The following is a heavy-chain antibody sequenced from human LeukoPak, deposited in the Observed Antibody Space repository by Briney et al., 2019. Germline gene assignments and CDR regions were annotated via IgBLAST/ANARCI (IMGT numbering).Heavy chain of an antibody. V-gene: IGHV4-31*03. CDR1: GGSISSGGYY. CDR3: ARAPRDRGYCGATSCFEYMDV. Sequence: PSETLSLTCTVSGGSISSGGYYWCWIRQHPGKGLEWIGYIYYSGSTYYNPSLKSRVTISVDTSKNQFSLKLSSVTAADTAVYYCARAPRDRGYCGATSCFEYMDVWGRGTTVTISS. CDR2: IYYSGST. D-gene: IGHD2-2*01. J-gene: IGHJ6*03.